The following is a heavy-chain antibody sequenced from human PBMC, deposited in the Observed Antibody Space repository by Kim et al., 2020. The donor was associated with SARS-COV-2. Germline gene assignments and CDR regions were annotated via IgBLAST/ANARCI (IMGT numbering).Heavy chain of an antibody. Sequence: SETLSLTCAVSGGSISSGGYSWSWIRQPPGKGLEWIGYIYHSGSTYYNPSLKIRVTISVDRSKNQFSLKLTSVTAADTAVYYCARGGVVYCSSTSCYYGMDVWGQGTTVTVSS. CDR1: GGSISSGGYS. V-gene: IGHV4-30-2*01. CDR2: IYHSGST. D-gene: IGHD2-2*01. J-gene: IGHJ6*02. CDR3: ARGGVVYCSSTSCYYGMDV.